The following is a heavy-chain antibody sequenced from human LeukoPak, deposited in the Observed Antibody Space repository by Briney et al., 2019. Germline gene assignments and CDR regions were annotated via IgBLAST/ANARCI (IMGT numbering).Heavy chain of an antibody. CDR1: GFTFSSYW. Sequence: GGSLRLSCAASGFTFSSYWMHWVRQAPGKGLVWVSRINSDGSSTSYADSVKGRFTISRDNAENTLYLQMNSLRAEDTAVYYCARVGYYYYYGMDVWGQGTTVTVSS. CDR2: INSDGSST. J-gene: IGHJ6*02. V-gene: IGHV3-74*01. CDR3: ARVGYYYYYGMDV.